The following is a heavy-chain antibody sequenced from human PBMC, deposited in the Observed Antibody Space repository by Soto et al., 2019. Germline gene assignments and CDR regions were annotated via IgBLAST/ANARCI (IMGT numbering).Heavy chain of an antibody. CDR2: ISGSGGST. V-gene: IGHV3-23*01. CDR1: GFTFSSYA. CDR3: AKDWMNYSSYYGMDV. Sequence: PGGSLRLSCAASGFTFSSYAMSWVRQAPGKGLEWVSAISGSGGSTYYADSVKGRFTISRDNSKNTLYLQMNSLRAEDTAVYYCAKDWMNYSSYYGMDVWGQGTTVTVSS. D-gene: IGHD4-4*01. J-gene: IGHJ6*02.